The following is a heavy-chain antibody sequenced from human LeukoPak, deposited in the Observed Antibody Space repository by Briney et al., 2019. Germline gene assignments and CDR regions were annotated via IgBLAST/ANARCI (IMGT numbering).Heavy chain of an antibody. CDR2: ISSSGSTI. V-gene: IGHV3-48*03. J-gene: IGHJ4*02. Sequence: GGSLRLSCAASGFTFSSYEMNWVRQAPGKWLEWVSYISSSGSTIYYADSVKGRFTISRDNAKNSLYLQMNSLRAEDTAVYYCARSYGDYFDYWGQGTLVTASS. D-gene: IGHD4-17*01. CDR3: ARSYGDYFDY. CDR1: GFTFSSYE.